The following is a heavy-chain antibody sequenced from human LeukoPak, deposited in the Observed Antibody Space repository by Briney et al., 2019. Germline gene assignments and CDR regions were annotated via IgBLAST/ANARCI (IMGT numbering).Heavy chain of an antibody. J-gene: IGHJ4*02. CDR3: ARVWYSSGQGDY. Sequence: SETLSLTCTVSGGSISSSSYYWGWIRQPPGKGLEWIGSIYYSGSTYYNPSLKSRVTISVDTSKNQFSLKLSSVTAADTAVYYCARVWYSSGQGDYWGQGTLVTVSS. CDR1: GGSISSSSYY. D-gene: IGHD6-19*01. CDR2: IYYSGST. V-gene: IGHV4-39*07.